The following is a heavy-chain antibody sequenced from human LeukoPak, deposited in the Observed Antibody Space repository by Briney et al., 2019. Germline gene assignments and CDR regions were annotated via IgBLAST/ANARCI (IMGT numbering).Heavy chain of an antibody. J-gene: IGHJ6*03. CDR3: ARNEGQPHHEAYYYYYYMDV. CDR1: GGSISSGGNY. V-gene: IGHV4-30-2*01. D-gene: IGHD1-1*01. CDR2: IYHSGSPY. Sequence: PSETLSLTCTVSGGSISSGGNYWSWIRQPPGKGLEWIGYIYHSGSPYYYNPSLKSRVTISVDRSKNQFSLKLSSVTAADTAVYYCARNEGQPHHEAYYYYYYMDVWGKGTTVTVSS.